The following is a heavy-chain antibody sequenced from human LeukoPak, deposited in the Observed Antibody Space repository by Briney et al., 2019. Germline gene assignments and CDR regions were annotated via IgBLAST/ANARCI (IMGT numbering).Heavy chain of an antibody. Sequence: SETLSLTCTVSGGSISSYYWSWIRQPAGKGLEWIGRIYTSGSTNYNPSLKSRFTMSVDTPKNQFSLKLSSVTAADTSVYYCASELTYRLLLDRYYMHVWGKGPTLRVPS. CDR3: ASELTYRLLLDRYYMHV. CDR1: GGSISSYY. CDR2: IYTSGST. V-gene: IGHV4-4*07. J-gene: IGHJ6*03. D-gene: IGHD2-2*01.